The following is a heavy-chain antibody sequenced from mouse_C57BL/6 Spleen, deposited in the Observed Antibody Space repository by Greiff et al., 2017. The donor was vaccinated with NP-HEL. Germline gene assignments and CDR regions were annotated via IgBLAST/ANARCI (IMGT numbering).Heavy chain of an antibody. CDR2: ISDGGSYT. Sequence: DVKLQESGGGLVKPGGSLKLSCAASGFTFSSYAMSWVRQTPEKRLEWVATISDGGSYTYYPDNVKGRFTISRDNAKNNLYLQMSHLKSEDTAMYYCARDRGHGYGFDYWGQGTTLTVSS. V-gene: IGHV5-4*01. D-gene: IGHD2-2*01. J-gene: IGHJ2*01. CDR1: GFTFSSYA. CDR3: ARDRGHGYGFDY.